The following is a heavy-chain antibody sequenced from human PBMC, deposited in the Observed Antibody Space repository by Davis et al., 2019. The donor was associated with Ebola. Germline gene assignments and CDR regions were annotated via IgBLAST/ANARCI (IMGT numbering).Heavy chain of an antibody. D-gene: IGHD3-22*01. CDR1: GYSFSTYW. CDR3: ARHYYDIHPDY. Sequence: GGSLRLSCQVSGYSFSTYWISWVRQMPGKGLEWMGRVDPQNSYANYHPSFRGCVTISADKSISTAYLQWHSLKASDTAVYYCARHYYDIHPDYWGQGTLVTVSS. V-gene: IGHV5-10-1*01. J-gene: IGHJ4*02. CDR2: VDPQNSYA.